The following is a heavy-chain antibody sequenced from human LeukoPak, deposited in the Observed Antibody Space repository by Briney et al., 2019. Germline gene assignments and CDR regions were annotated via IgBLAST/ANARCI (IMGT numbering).Heavy chain of an antibody. Sequence: SETLSLTCAVYGGSFSGYYWNWIRQPPGKGLEWIGEINYSGSTNYNPSLKSRVTISIDTSNNHFSLKLNSVTAADTAVYYCARVLDYYGSGTRDFDYWGQGILVTVSS. J-gene: IGHJ4*02. V-gene: IGHV4-34*01. CDR2: INYSGST. D-gene: IGHD3-10*01. CDR1: GGSFSGYY. CDR3: ARVLDYYGSGTRDFDY.